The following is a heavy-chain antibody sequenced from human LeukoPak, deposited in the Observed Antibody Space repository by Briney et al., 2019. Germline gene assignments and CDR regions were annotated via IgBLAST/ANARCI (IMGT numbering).Heavy chain of an antibody. CDR1: GGSISSSSYY. V-gene: IGHV3-7*04. Sequence: PSETLSLTCTVSGGSISSSSYYWGWIRQPPGKGLEWVANIKQDGSEKYYVDSVKGRFTISRDNAKNSLYLQMNSLRAEDTAVYYCARVFSWPKYSSSSGPAYYWGQGTLVTVSS. CDR3: ARVFSWPKYSSSSGPAYY. CDR2: IKQDGSEK. D-gene: IGHD6-6*01. J-gene: IGHJ4*02.